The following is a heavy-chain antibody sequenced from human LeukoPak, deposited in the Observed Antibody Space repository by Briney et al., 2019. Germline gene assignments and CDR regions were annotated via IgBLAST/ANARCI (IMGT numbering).Heavy chain of an antibody. D-gene: IGHD3-10*02. Sequence: GGSLRLSCAASGFTFSSYAMHWVRQAPGKGLEWVSYISSSGSTIYYADSVKGRFTISTDNAKNSLYLQMNSLRAEDTAVYYCADLDITMIGGVWGKGTTVTISS. CDR2: ISSSGSTI. CDR1: GFTFSSYA. V-gene: IGHV3-48*03. CDR3: ADLDITMIGGV. J-gene: IGHJ6*04.